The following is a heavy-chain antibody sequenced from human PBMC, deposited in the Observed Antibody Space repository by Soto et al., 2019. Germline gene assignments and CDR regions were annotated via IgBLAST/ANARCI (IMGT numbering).Heavy chain of an antibody. Sequence: GGSLRLSCAASGFTFSSYAMHWVRQAPGKGLEWVAVISYDGSNKYYADSVKGRFTISRDNSKNTLYLQMNSLRAEDTAVYYCAKVLMTGDRDHYNYYYGMDVWGQGTTVTVSS. V-gene: IGHV3-30-3*01. CDR1: GFTFSSYA. CDR3: AKVLMTGDRDHYNYYYGMDV. J-gene: IGHJ6*02. CDR2: ISYDGSNK. D-gene: IGHD2-21*01.